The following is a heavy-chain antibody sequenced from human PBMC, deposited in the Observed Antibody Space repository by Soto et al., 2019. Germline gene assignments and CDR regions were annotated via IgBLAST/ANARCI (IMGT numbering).Heavy chain of an antibody. CDR3: TRDGGSPPPYGRDV. Sequence: ASVKVSCKASGYTFTSYGISWVRQAPGQGLEWMGWISAYNGNTNYAQKLQGRVTMTTDTSTSTAYMELRSLRSDDTAVYKCTRDGGSPPPYGRDVGGQGATVTVSS. CDR1: GYTFTSYG. D-gene: IGHD3-16*01. J-gene: IGHJ6*02. V-gene: IGHV1-18*01. CDR2: ISAYNGNT.